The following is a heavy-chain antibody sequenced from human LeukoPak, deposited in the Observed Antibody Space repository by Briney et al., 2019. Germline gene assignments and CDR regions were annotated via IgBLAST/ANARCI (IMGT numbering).Heavy chain of an antibody. Sequence: ASVKVSCKASGYTFTGYYMHWVRQAPGQGLEWMGWINPNSGGTNYAQKFQGRVTMTRDTSISTAYMELSRLRSDDTAVYYCARSRDLLLWFGEVSGYWGQGTLVTVSS. D-gene: IGHD3-10*01. CDR3: ARSRDLLLWFGEVSGY. CDR1: GYTFTGYY. V-gene: IGHV1-2*02. J-gene: IGHJ4*02. CDR2: INPNSGGT.